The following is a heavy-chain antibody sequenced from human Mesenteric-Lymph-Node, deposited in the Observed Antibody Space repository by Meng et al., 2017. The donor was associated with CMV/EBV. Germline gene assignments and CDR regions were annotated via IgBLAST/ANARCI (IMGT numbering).Heavy chain of an antibody. J-gene: IGHJ5*02. V-gene: IGHV1-18*01. D-gene: IGHD2-2*01. CDR2: ISGYSGNT. Sequence: ASVKVSCKASGYTFTTYGITWVRQAPGQGLEWMGWISGYSGNTNYAQNFQGRVTMTTDTSTSTAYMELRSLRSDDTAVYYCARGKSPRYCSSTSCRNWFDPWGQGTLVTVSS. CDR1: GYTFTTYG. CDR3: ARGKSPRYCSSTSCRNWFDP.